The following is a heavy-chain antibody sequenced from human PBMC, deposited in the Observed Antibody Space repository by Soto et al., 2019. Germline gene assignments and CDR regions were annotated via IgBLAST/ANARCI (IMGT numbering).Heavy chain of an antibody. D-gene: IGHD2-2*01. V-gene: IGHV4-39*01. J-gene: IGHJ4*02. CDR3: ARHPPRQLLHNSFDY. CDR1: GGSISSSSYY. Sequence: SETLSLTCTVSGGSISSSSYYWGWIRQPPGKGLEWIGSIYYSGSTYYNPSLKSRVTISVDTSKNQYSLKLSSVTAADTAVYYCARHPPRQLLHNSFDYWGQGTLVTVSS. CDR2: IYYSGST.